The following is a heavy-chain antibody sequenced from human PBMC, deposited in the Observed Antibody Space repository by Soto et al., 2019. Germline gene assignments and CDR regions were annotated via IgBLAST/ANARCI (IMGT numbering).Heavy chain of an antibody. CDR3: VREDGVVGVSSAFDS. D-gene: IGHD1-26*01. V-gene: IGHV3-21*02. CDR1: GFTLTTYT. Sequence: EVQLVESGGGQVAPGGSLRLSCVASGFTLTTYTMNWVRQAPGTGLEWVSSINGRSNYKYYSDSVKGRFTISRDNTQKSLFLQMSRLGPEDTATYYCVREDGVVGVSSAFDSWGQGTLVTVSS. J-gene: IGHJ4*02. CDR2: INGRSNYK.